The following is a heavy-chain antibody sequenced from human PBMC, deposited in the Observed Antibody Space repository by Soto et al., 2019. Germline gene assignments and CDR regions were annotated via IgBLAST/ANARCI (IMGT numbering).Heavy chain of an antibody. CDR1: GFTFGDFG. CDR3: ASLTSWSQEYYYGMDV. CDR2: IRSRGYGGTT. V-gene: IGHV3-49*03. D-gene: IGHD2-2*01. Sequence: GGSLRLSCTGSGFTFGDFGMSWFRQAPGKGLEWLSFIRSRGYGGTTESAASVRGRFITSRDDSKSIAYLQMNSLKTEDTAVYYCASLTSWSQEYYYGMDVWGQGTTVTVSS. J-gene: IGHJ6*02.